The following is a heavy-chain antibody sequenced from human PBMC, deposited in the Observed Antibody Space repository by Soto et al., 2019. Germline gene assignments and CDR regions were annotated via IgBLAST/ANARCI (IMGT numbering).Heavy chain of an antibody. Sequence: QITLKESGPTLVKPTQTLTLTCTFSGFSLSTSGVGVGWIRQPPGKALEWLALIYWDADKRYSPSLKSRLTITKDTSKNQVVLTMTNMDPVDTATYYCAHRQTYCGGDCYSGFDYWGQGTLVTVSS. CDR1: GFSLSTSGVG. CDR2: IYWDADK. V-gene: IGHV2-5*02. J-gene: IGHJ4*02. D-gene: IGHD2-21*02. CDR3: AHRQTYCGGDCYSGFDY.